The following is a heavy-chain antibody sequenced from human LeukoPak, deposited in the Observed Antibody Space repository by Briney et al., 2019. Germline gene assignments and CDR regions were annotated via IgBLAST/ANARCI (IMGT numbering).Heavy chain of an antibody. CDR3: VNQISGWVY. CDR2: ISSNGRST. D-gene: IGHD6-19*01. V-gene: IGHV3-64D*06. Sequence: GGSLRLSCSASGFSFDTYVMYWVRQAPGKGLEYVSGISSNGRSTFNADSVKGRFTISRDNSKNTLFLQMTSLRADDTAVYYCVNQISGWVYWGQGTLVTVSS. CDR1: GFSFDTYV. J-gene: IGHJ4*02.